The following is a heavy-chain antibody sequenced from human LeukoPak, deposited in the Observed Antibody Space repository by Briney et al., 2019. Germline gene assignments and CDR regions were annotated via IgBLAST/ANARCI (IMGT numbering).Heavy chain of an antibody. CDR1: GYSFTAYY. CDR3: AKDRWSYYRQDFEY. J-gene: IGHJ4*02. V-gene: IGHV1-2*02. D-gene: IGHD1-26*01. Sequence: ASVKVSCKASGYSFTAYYMHWVRQAPGQGPEWMGWINPNSGDTKYAQKFQGGVTMTRDTSISTVYMELSSLRSDDTAVYYCAKDRWSYYRQDFEYWGQGTLVTVSP. CDR2: INPNSGDT.